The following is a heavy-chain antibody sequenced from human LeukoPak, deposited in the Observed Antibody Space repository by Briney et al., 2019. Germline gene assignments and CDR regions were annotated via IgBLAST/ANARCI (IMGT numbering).Heavy chain of an antibody. CDR1: GYAFSSYS. Sequence: ASVNVSCKVSGYAFSSYSFSWLRQAPGQGLEWMGWISTYNGNTNHAQNLQGRVTMTTDTSTTTAYMELRSLRSDDTAVYYCARAALYYSGSGSYSGDVWGQGTMVTVSS. V-gene: IGHV1-18*01. J-gene: IGHJ3*01. D-gene: IGHD3-10*01. CDR3: ARAALYYSGSGSYSGDV. CDR2: ISTYNGNT.